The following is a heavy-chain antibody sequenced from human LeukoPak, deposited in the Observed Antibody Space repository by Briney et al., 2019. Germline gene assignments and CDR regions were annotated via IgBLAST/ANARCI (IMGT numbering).Heavy chain of an antibody. CDR3: AGPRIAAAGWTDY. J-gene: IGHJ4*02. Sequence: PGGSLRLSCAASGFTVSSNYMSWVRQAPGKGLEWVSVIYSGGSTYYADSVKGRFPISRDNSKNTLYLQMNSLRAEDAAVYYCAGPRIAAAGWTDYWGQGTLVTVSS. CDR1: GFTVSSNY. D-gene: IGHD6-13*01. V-gene: IGHV3-66*04. CDR2: IYSGGST.